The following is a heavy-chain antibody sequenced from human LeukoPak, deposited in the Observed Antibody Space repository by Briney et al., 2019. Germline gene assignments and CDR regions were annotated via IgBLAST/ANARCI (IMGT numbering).Heavy chain of an antibody. CDR2: IYYSGST. CDR1: GGSISSYY. D-gene: IGHD3-9*01. Sequence: SETLSLTCTVSGGSISSYYWSWIRQPPGKGLEWIGYIYYSGSTNYNPSLKSRVTISVDTSKNQFSLKLSSVTAADTAVYYCAIIAQLRYFDYWGQGTLVTVSS. J-gene: IGHJ4*02. CDR3: AIIAQLRYFDY. V-gene: IGHV4-59*01.